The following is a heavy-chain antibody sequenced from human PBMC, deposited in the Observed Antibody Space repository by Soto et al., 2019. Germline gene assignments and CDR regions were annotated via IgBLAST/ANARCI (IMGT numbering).Heavy chain of an antibody. V-gene: IGHV4-30-4*01. Sequence: SETLSLTCTVSGGSISSGDYYWSWIRQPPGKGLEWIGYIYYSGSTYYNPSLKSRVTISVDTSKNQFSLKLSSVTAADTAVYYCASTPTYYDFWSGYPDAFDIWGQGTMVTVSS. CDR2: IYYSGST. CDR1: GGSISSGDYY. J-gene: IGHJ3*02. D-gene: IGHD3-3*01. CDR3: ASTPTYYDFWSGYPDAFDI.